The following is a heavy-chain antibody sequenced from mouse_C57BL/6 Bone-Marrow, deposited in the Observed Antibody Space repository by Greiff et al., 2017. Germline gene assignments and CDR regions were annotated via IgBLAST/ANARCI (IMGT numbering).Heavy chain of an antibody. CDR2: IYPRDGST. CDR1: GYTFTSYD. V-gene: IGHV1-85*01. D-gene: IGHD1-1*01. Sequence: VQLQQSGPELVKPGASVKLSCKASGYTFTSYDINWVKQRPGQGLEWIGRIYPRDGSTKYNEKFKGKATLTVDTSSSTAYMELHSLTSEDSPIYFCARSGVTTVVAYYCDYWGQGTTLTVSS. J-gene: IGHJ2*01. CDR3: ARSGVTTVVAYYCDY.